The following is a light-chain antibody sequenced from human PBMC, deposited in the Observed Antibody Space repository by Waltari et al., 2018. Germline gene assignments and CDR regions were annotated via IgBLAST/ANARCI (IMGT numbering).Light chain of an antibody. Sequence: DIQMTQSPSTLSASVGDRVPITCRASQSISTYLAWYQQKPGKAPKLLIYKASSLESGVPSRFSGSGSGTEFTLTISSLQPDDFATYYCQQYDSYQWTFGQGTKVEI. V-gene: IGKV1-5*03. CDR3: QQYDSYQWT. CDR1: QSISTY. J-gene: IGKJ1*01. CDR2: KAS.